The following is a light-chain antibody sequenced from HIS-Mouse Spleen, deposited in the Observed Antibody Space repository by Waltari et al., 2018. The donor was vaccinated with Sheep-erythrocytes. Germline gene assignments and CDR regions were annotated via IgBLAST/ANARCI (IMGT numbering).Light chain of an antibody. CDR1: ALPKKS. V-gene: IGLV3-10*01. Sequence: SYELTQPPSVSVSPGQTARIPCPGDALPKKSAYWNPQKSSQAPVLVIYEDSKRPSGIPEGFSGSSSGTMATLTISGAQVEDEADYYCYSTDSSGNGVFGGGTKLTVL. CDR2: EDS. J-gene: IGLJ2*01. CDR3: YSTDSSGNGV.